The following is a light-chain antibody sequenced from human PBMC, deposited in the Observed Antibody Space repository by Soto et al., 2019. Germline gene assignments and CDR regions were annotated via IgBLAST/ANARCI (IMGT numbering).Light chain of an antibody. CDR1: QSISNS. CDR2: VAS. J-gene: IGKJ2*01. CDR3: QQTFSPPYT. Sequence: DIQMTQSLSSLSASVGDSVTITCRASQSISNSLSWYQQKPGKAPKFLIYVASTLQLGVPSRFSGSGSGTDFTLTISSLQPEDFATYYCQQTFSPPYTFGQGTKLEIK. V-gene: IGKV1-39*01.